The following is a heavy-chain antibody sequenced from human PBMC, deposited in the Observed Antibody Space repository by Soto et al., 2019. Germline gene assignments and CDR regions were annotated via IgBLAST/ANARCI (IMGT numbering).Heavy chain of an antibody. V-gene: IGHV4-30-4*08. J-gene: IGHJ4*02. CDR3: ARDLDDYGDYGEFDY. CDR2: IYYSGST. Sequence: SETLSLTCAVSGDSVTSGYYWGFIRQPPGKGLEWIGYIYYSGSTYYNPSLKSRVTISVDTSKNQFSLKLSSVTAADTAVYYCARDLDDYGDYGEFDYWGQGTLVTVSS. D-gene: IGHD4-17*01. CDR1: GDSVTSGYY.